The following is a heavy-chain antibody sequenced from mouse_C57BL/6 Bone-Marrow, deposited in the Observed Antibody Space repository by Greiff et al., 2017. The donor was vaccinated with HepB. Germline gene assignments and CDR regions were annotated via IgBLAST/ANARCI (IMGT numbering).Heavy chain of an antibody. CDR3: ARNFPPYGYDGGSYAMDY. D-gene: IGHD2-2*01. Sequence: QVQLKESGPGLVQPSQSLSITCTVSGFSLTSYGVHWVRQSPGKGLEWLGVIWIGGSTDYNAAFISRLSISKDNSKSQVFFKMNSLQADDTAIYYCARNFPPYGYDGGSYAMDYWGQGTSVTVSS. CDR2: IWIGGST. V-gene: IGHV2-2*01. J-gene: IGHJ4*01. CDR1: GFSLTSYG.